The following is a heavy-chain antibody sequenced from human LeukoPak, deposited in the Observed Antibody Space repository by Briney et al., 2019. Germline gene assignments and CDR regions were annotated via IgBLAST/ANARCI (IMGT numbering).Heavy chain of an antibody. Sequence: SETLSLTCAVYGGSFSGYYWSWIRQPPGKGLEWIGEINHSGSTNYNPSLKSRVTISVDTSKNQFSLKLSSVTAADTAVYYCARGGVRGSYSYFDYWGQGTLVTVSS. J-gene: IGHJ4*02. CDR3: ARGGVRGSYSYFDY. V-gene: IGHV4-34*01. D-gene: IGHD1-26*01. CDR2: INHSGST. CDR1: GGSFSGYY.